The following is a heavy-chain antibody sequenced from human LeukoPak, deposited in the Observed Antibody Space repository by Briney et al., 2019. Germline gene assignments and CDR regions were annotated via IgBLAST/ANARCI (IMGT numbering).Heavy chain of an antibody. V-gene: IGHV1-18*01. CDR2: ISAYNGNT. CDR1: GYTFTSYG. Sequence: GASVKVSCKASGYTFTSYGISWVRQAPGQGLEWMGWISAYNGNTNYAQKFQGRVTMTTDTSTSTAYMELRSLRSDDTAVYYCARDHRGGFTFVGATPFDYWGQGTLVTVSS. J-gene: IGHJ4*02. CDR3: ARDHRGGFTFVGATPFDY. D-gene: IGHD3-16*01.